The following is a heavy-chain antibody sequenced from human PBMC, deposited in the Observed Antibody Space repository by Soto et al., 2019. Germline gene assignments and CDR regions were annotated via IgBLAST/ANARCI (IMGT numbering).Heavy chain of an antibody. CDR2: IYYGGST. D-gene: IGHD6-13*01. J-gene: IGHJ4*02. CDR1: GGSISSVKW. V-gene: IGHV4-4*02. CDR3: HAAIAAAGRPDY. Sequence: QVHLQESGPGLVKPSGTLSLTCAVSGGSISSVKWWGWVRQPPGKGLEWIGEIYYGGSTNYNPSLKSRVNISVDKSQHQLSLKLTSVTAADTAMYYCHAAIAAAGRPDYCCQGTLVTLSS.